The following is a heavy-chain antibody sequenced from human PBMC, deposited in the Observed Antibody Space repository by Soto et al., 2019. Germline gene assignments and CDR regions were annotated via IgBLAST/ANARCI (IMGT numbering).Heavy chain of an antibody. J-gene: IGHJ4*02. Sequence: PGGSLRLSCAASGFTFDDYTMHWVRQAPGKGLEWVSLISWDGGSTYYADSVKGRFTISRDNSKNSLYLQMNSLRTEDTALYYCAKGAFPDGYIGSFYFDYWRQGTLVTVSS. D-gene: IGHD3-10*01. CDR1: GFTFDDYT. CDR3: AKGAFPDGYIGSFYFDY. V-gene: IGHV3-43*01. CDR2: ISWDGGST.